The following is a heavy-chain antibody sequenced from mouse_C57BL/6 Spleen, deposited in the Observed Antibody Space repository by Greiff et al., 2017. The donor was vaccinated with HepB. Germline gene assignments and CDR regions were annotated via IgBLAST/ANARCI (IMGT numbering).Heavy chain of an antibody. CDR2: IKPKYGTT. CDR3: AMDTTVVAYYFDY. J-gene: IGHJ2*01. CDR1: GYSFTDYN. D-gene: IGHD1-1*01. V-gene: IGHV1-39*01. Sequence: EVQLQESGPELVKPGASVKISCKASGYSFTDYNMNWVKQSNGKSLEWIGVIKPKYGTTSYNQKFKGKATLTVDQSSSTAHMQLNSLTSEDSAVYYCAMDTTVVAYYFDYWGQGTTLTVSS.